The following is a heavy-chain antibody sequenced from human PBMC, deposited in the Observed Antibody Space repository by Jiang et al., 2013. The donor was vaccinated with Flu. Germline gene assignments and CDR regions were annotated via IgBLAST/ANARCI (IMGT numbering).Heavy chain of an antibody. D-gene: IGHD1-26*01. CDR3: ARENSGTYLWAYFFDY. Sequence: GPGLVKPSETLSLTCTVSGDSVRSRSYFWTWIRQPPGKGLEWLGNIHYSGSTNYNPSLKSRLTVSVDTSKNQFPLRLRSVTAADTAVYYCARENSGTYLWAYFFDYWGRGSLITVSS. CDR1: GDSVRSRSYF. V-gene: IGHV4-61*01. J-gene: IGHJ4*02. CDR2: IHYSGST.